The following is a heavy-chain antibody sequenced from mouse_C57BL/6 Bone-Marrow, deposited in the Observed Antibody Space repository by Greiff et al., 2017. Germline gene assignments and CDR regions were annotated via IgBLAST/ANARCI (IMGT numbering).Heavy chain of an antibody. J-gene: IGHJ3*01. Sequence: VQLQQSGAELARPGASVKLSCKASGYTFTSYGISWVKQRTGQGLEWIGEIYPRSGNTSYNEKFKGKATLTADKSSSTAYMELRSLTSEDSAVYFCAREVYYYGSFAYWGQGTLVTVSA. CDR1: GYTFTSYG. D-gene: IGHD1-1*01. CDR2: IYPRSGNT. V-gene: IGHV1-81*01. CDR3: AREVYYYGSFAY.